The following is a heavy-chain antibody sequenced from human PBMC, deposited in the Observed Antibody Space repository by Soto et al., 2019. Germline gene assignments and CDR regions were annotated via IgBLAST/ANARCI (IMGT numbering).Heavy chain of an antibody. CDR2: INHSGST. CDR3: ASRSGWYFDWFDP. D-gene: IGHD6-19*01. CDR1: GGSFSGYY. V-gene: IGHV4-34*01. J-gene: IGHJ5*02. Sequence: QVQLQQWGAGLLKPSETLSLTCAVYGGSFSGYYWSWIRQPPGKGLEWIGEINHSGSTNYNPSLKSRVTISVDTSKNQFSLKLSSVTAADTAVYYCASRSGWYFDWFDPWGQGTLVTVSS.